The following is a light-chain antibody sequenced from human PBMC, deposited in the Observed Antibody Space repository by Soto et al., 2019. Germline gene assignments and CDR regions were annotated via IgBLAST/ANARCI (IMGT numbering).Light chain of an antibody. Sequence: EIVMTQSPATLSVSPGKVATLSCRASQSVITKLAWYQQRPGQAPRLLMYDASTRATGIPARFSGSGSGTEFTLTISSLQSEDSAVYYCQQYNNRPGITFGQETRLEIK. CDR1: QSVITK. CDR3: QQYNNRPGIT. J-gene: IGKJ5*01. CDR2: DAS. V-gene: IGKV3D-15*01.